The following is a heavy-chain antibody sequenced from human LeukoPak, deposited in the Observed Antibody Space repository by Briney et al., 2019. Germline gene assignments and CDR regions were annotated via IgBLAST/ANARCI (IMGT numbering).Heavy chain of an antibody. CDR2: ISAYNGNT. CDR1: GSTFTSYG. Sequence: ASVKLSCKASGSTFTSYGISWVRQAPGPGLELMGWISAYNGNTNDAQQLQGRVTMTTDTSTSTAYMELRSLRSDDTAVYYCARRTWTIAVAGSYAFDIWGQGTMVTVSS. V-gene: IGHV1-18*01. CDR3: ARRTWTIAVAGSYAFDI. D-gene: IGHD6-19*01. J-gene: IGHJ3*02.